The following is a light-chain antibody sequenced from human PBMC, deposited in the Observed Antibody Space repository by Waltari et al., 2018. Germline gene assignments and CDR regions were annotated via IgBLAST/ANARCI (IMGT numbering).Light chain of an antibody. CDR2: GAS. CDR1: QSVSSSY. CDR3: QQYGSSPLT. Sequence: EIVLPQSPGTLSLSPGERATLSCRASQSVSSSYLAWYQQKPGQAPRLLIYGASRRATGIPDRFSGSGSGTDFTLTISRLEPEDFAVYYCQQYGSSPLTFGGGTKVEIK. V-gene: IGKV3-20*01. J-gene: IGKJ4*01.